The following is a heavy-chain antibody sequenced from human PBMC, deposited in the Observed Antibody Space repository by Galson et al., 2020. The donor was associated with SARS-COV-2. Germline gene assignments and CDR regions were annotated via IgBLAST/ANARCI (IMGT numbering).Heavy chain of an antibody. V-gene: IGHV4-30-4*01. CDR3: ARDFGSRYYLDS. J-gene: IGHJ4*02. D-gene: IGHD3-3*01. CDR1: GGSISSTDSY. CDR2: TYYSGNT. Sequence: PSEPLSLPCTVSGGSISSTDSYWRWIRQSPGKGLEWIGYTYYSGNTYYNPSLKSRVTMSVDTSKNQFSLKLTSVTAADTAVYYCARDFGSRYYLDSWGQGTPVTVSS.